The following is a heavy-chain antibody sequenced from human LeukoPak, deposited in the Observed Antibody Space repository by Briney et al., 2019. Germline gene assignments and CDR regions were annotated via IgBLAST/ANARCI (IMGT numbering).Heavy chain of an antibody. D-gene: IGHD4-23*01. CDR1: GFTVSSNY. Sequence: GGSLRLSCAASGFTVSSNYMSWVRQAPGKGLEWVSLMYPWGSAFYTDSVKGRFTVTRDESKNMMFLQMNTLRPDDTAMYYCVRQGGGDNCRWGQGALVTVSS. V-gene: IGHV3-66*03. J-gene: IGHJ4*01. CDR3: VRQGGGDNCR. CDR2: MYPWGSA.